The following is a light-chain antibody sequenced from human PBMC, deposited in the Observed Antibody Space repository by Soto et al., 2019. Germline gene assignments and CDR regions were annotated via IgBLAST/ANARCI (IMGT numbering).Light chain of an antibody. CDR1: SSNIGAGYD. CDR3: HSYDSSLSGVV. V-gene: IGLV1-40*01. Sequence: QSVLTQPPSVSGAPGQRVTISCTGGSSNIGAGYDVHWYQQLPGTAPKLLIYGNSNRPSGVPDRFSGSKSGTSASLAITGLQAEDEADYYCHSYDSSLSGVVFGGGTKLHVL. CDR2: GNS. J-gene: IGLJ2*01.